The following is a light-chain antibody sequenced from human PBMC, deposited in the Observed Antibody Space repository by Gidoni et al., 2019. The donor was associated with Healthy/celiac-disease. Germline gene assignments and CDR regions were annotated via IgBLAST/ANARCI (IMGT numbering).Light chain of an antibody. J-gene: IGLJ2*01. CDR3: QAWDSSTLVV. V-gene: IGLV3-1*01. CDR2: QDS. Sequence: SYELTQPPSVSVSPGQTASITCHEDKLGDKYACWYQQKPGQSPVLVIYQDSKRPSGIPVRFSGSNSGNTATLTISGTQAMDDADYYCQAWDSSTLVVFGGGTKLTVL. CDR1: KLGDKY.